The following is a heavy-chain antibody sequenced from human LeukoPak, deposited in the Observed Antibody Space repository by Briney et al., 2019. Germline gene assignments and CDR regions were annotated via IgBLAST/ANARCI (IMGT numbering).Heavy chain of an antibody. CDR2: IKQDGSEK. Sequence: GGSLRLSCAASGFMLSSYWMSWVRQAPGKGLEWVANIKQDGSEKYYVDSVKGRFTISRDNAKNSLYLQMNSLRAEDTAVYYCARGSGYDYVWGSYRSYYFDYWGQGTLVTVSS. J-gene: IGHJ4*02. V-gene: IGHV3-7*01. D-gene: IGHD3-16*02. CDR3: ARGSGYDYVWGSYRSYYFDY. CDR1: GFMLSSYW.